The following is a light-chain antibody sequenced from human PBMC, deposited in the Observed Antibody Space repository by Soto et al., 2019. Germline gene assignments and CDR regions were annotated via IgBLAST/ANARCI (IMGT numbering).Light chain of an antibody. CDR3: NSYAGTITRFV. CDR1: SSDVGAYKY. CDR2: EVS. Sequence: QSALTQPASVSGSPGQSVTISCTGTSSDVGAYKYVSWYQQHPGKAPKLMIYEVSNRPSGVSNRFSGSKSGNTASLTISGLQADDEADYYCNSYAGTITRFVFGNGTKVTVL. V-gene: IGLV2-14*01. J-gene: IGLJ1*01.